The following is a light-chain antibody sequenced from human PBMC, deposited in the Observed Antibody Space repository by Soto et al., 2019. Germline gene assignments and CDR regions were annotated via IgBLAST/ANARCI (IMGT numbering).Light chain of an antibody. CDR1: QDITNY. CDR2: DAS. J-gene: IGKJ4*01. Sequence: DIQMTQSPSSLSASVGDRVTITCQAIQDITNYLNWYQQKPGKAPKILIYDASVLEAGVRSRFSGGGSGTYFTLTISSLQAEDVATYFCQQFDNLSLTFGGGTNLEIK. V-gene: IGKV1-33*01. CDR3: QQFDNLSLT.